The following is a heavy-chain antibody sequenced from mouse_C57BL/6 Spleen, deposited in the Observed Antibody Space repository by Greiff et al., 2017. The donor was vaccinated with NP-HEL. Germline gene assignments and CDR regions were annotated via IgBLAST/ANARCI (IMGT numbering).Heavy chain of an antibody. Sequence: QVQLQQSGAELARPGASVKLSCKASGYPFTSYGISWVKQSTGQGLEWIGEIYPRSGNTYYNEKFKGKATLTADKSSSTAYMELRSLTSEDSAVYVCARESSSYPYYAMDYWGQGTSVTVSS. CDR1: GYPFTSYG. CDR3: ARESSSYPYYAMDY. CDR2: IYPRSGNT. D-gene: IGHD1-1*01. V-gene: IGHV1-81*01. J-gene: IGHJ4*01.